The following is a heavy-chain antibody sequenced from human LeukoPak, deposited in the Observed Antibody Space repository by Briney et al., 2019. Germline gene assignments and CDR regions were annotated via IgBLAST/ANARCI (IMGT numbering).Heavy chain of an antibody. J-gene: IGHJ4*02. CDR2: IYHSGST. Sequence: SETLSLTCAVSGYSISSGYYWGWIRQPPGKGLEWIGSIYHSGSTYYNPSLKSRVTISVDTSKNQFSLKLSSVTAADTAVYYCARDREVRGVFGYWGQGTLVTVSS. V-gene: IGHV4-38-2*02. CDR1: GYSISSGYY. D-gene: IGHD3-10*01. CDR3: ARDREVRGVFGY.